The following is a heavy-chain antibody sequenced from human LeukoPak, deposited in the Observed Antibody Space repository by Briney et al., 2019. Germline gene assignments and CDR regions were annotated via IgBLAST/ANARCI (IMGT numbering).Heavy chain of an antibody. CDR1: GFTFSSYG. D-gene: IGHD1-26*01. Sequence: GGSLRLSCAASGFTFSSYGMYWVRQAPGKGLEWVALIWFDGSSQNYADSVKGRFTISRENSKNTLFLQMNSLRAEDTAVYYCARKGYSGRYSHGMDVWGQGTTVTVSS. CDR2: IWFDGSSQ. J-gene: IGHJ6*02. V-gene: IGHV3-33*01. CDR3: ARKGYSGRYSHGMDV.